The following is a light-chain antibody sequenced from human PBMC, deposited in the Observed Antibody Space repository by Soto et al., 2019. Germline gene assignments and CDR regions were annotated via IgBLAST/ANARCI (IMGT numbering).Light chain of an antibody. J-gene: IGKJ1*01. CDR2: LGS. Sequence: DIVMTQPPLSLPVTPVDPASISFRSSQILLHSNGYNYLDWYLQKPGQSPQLLISLGSNRASGVPDRFSGSGSGTDFTLKISRVEAEDVGIYYCMQALRTPPTFGQGTKVDIK. CDR3: MQALRTPPT. CDR1: QILLHSNGYNY. V-gene: IGKV2-28*01.